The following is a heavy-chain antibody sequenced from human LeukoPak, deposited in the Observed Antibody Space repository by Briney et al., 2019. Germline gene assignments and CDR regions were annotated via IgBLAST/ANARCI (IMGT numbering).Heavy chain of an antibody. D-gene: IGHD2-15*01. J-gene: IGHJ4*02. CDR3: ARGSMCSGGICYSARCFDY. Sequence: GGSLRLSCSASGFTFSSYEMNWVRQAPGKGLEWVSYMSTSGTITYYGDSVKGRFTISRDNAQKSLYLQMNSLRADDTAVYYCARGSMCSGGICYSARCFDYWGQGTLLTVSS. CDR2: MSTSGTIT. V-gene: IGHV3-48*03. CDR1: GFTFSSYE.